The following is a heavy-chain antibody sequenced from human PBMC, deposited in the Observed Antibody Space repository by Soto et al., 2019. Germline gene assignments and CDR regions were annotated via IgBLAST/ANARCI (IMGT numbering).Heavy chain of an antibody. J-gene: IGHJ4*02. CDR3: AHRRPYLSYVEYYFDY. CDR1: GFSLSTSGVD. D-gene: IGHD5-18*01. CDR2: IYWDDDK. V-gene: IGHV2-5*02. Sequence: QITLKESGPTLVKPTQTLTLTCTFSGFSLSTSGVDVGWIRQPPGKALEWLALIYWDDDKRYKPSLKSRLTMTKGTSRNQEVLTMTNMDPLDSATYNGAHRRPYLSYVEYYFDYWRQGTLLTVAS.